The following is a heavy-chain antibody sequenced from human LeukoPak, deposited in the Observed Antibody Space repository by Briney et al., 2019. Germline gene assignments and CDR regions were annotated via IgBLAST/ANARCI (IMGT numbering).Heavy chain of an antibody. CDR2: IYSDGKT. CDR3: ARAPMVRGVMHAFDI. J-gene: IGHJ3*02. CDR1: GGSINDGSYY. D-gene: IGHD3-10*01. Sequence: SQTLSLTCSVSGGSINDGSYYWSWVRQPAGKGLEWIGRIYSDGKTYYNDSLRSRVIISMDTAKNQFSLKLSSVTAADTAVYYCARAPMVRGVMHAFDIWGQGTMVTVSS. V-gene: IGHV4-61*02.